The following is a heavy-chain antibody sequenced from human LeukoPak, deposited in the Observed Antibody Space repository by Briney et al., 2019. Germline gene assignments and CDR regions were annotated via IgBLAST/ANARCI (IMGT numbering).Heavy chain of an antibody. J-gene: IGHJ3*02. CDR1: GFTFDDYA. CDR3: AKVRSGSLLGAFDI. CDR2: ISWNSGSI. D-gene: IGHD1-26*01. Sequence: PGRSLRLSCAASGFTFDDYAMHWVRQAPGKGLEWVSGISWNSGSIGYADSVKGRFTISRDNAKNSLYLHMNIVRPEDMALYYCAKVRSGSLLGAFDIWGQGTRVTVSS. V-gene: IGHV3-9*03.